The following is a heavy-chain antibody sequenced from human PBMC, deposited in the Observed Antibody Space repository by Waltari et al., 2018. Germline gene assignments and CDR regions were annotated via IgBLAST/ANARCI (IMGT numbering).Heavy chain of an antibody. V-gene: IGHV4-34*01. CDR2: INHSGST. D-gene: IGHD6-13*01. CDR3: ARVDGAAATYGMDV. J-gene: IGHJ6*02. Sequence: QVQLQQWGAGLLKPSETLSLTCAVYGGSFSGYYWSWIRQPPGKGLEWIGEINHSGSTNYNPSLKSRVTISVDTSKNQFSLKLSSVTAADTAVYYCARVDGAAATYGMDVWGQGTTVTVSS. CDR1: GGSFSGYY.